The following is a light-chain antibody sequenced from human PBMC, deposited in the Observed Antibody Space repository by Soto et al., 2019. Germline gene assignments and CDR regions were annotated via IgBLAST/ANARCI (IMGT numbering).Light chain of an antibody. J-gene: IGKJ4*01. V-gene: IGKV1-5*03. CDR1: QSISSW. Sequence: DIQMTQSPSTLSASVGDRVTITCRASQSISSWLAWYQQKPGKAPKLLIYKTSNLESGVPSRFSGIGSGTEFSLTISSLQPDDFATYYCQQYKSFSLTFGGGTRVEVK. CDR3: QQYKSFSLT. CDR2: KTS.